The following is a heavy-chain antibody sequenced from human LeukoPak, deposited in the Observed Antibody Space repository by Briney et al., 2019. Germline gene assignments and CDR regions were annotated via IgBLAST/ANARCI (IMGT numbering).Heavy chain of an antibody. CDR2: IHHTGST. Sequence: SETLSLTCTVSGYSLSRHYYWGWIRQSPGKGLEWIGSIHHTGSTSYNPSLESRVTISVDLSKNQFSLRLSSVTAADTALYFCVREGPIRFLEQIDYWGQGTLVTVSS. V-gene: IGHV4-38-2*02. D-gene: IGHD3-3*01. CDR3: VREGPIRFLEQIDY. J-gene: IGHJ4*02. CDR1: GYSLSRHYY.